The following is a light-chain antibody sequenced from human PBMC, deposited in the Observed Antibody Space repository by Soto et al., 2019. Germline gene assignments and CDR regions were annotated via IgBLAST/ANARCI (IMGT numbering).Light chain of an antibody. CDR1: QSVSSY. V-gene: IGKV3-11*01. CDR3: QQRSNWPPL. J-gene: IGKJ1*01. Sequence: EIVLTQSPATLALSPGERATISCRASQSVSSYLAWYKQKPGKAHRLLIYDASNRATDIPARYSGSGSETIFTFTISSLYPEVFAVYYCQQRSNWPPLFGQGTEVDI. CDR2: DAS.